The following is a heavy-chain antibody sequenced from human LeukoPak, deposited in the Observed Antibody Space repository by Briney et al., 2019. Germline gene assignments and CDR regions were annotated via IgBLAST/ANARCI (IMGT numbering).Heavy chain of an antibody. CDR3: SRESGPFCPFGY. V-gene: IGHV4-4*02. D-gene: IGHD1-26*01. CDR1: GXSISGTNW. J-gene: IGHJ4*02. CDR2: ISLAGQT. Sequence: SGTLSLTCAVSGXSISGTNWWSWVRQPPGQGLEWIGEISLAGQTNYNPSLNGRVTMSLDKSSNQLSLHLTSVTAADTATYFCSRESGPFCPFGYWGQGTLVIVSS.